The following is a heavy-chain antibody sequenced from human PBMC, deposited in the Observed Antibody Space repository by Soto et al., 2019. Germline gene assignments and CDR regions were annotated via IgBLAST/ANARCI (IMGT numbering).Heavy chain of an antibody. CDR2: IWYDGSNK. V-gene: IGHV3-33*01. D-gene: IGHD2-15*01. CDR3: ARDYLVVAASGFDP. J-gene: IGHJ5*02. CDR1: GFTFSSYG. Sequence: TGGSLRLSCAASGFTFSSYGMHWVRQAPGKGLEWVAVIWYDGSNKYYADSVKGRFTISRDNSKNTLYLQMNSLRAEDTAVYYCARDYLVVAASGFDPWGQGTLVTVSS.